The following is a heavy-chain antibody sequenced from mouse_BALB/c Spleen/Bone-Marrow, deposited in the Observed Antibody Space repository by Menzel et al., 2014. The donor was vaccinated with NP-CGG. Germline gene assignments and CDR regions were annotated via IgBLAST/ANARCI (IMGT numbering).Heavy chain of an antibody. CDR3: ARLGYYGSFAY. D-gene: IGHD1-2*01. V-gene: IGHV4-1*02. CDR2: INPDSNTI. Sequence: EVMLVESGGGLVQPGGSLKLSCAASGFDFSRYWMSWVRQAPGKGLEWIGEINPDSNTINYTPSPKDKFIISRDNAKNTLYLQMSKVRSEDTALYYCARLGYYGSFAYWGQGTLVTVSA. J-gene: IGHJ3*01. CDR1: GFDFSRYW.